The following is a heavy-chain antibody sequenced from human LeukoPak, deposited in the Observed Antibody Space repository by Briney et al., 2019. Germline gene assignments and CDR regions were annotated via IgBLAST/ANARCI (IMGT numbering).Heavy chain of an antibody. V-gene: IGHV1-18*01. Sequence: ASVKVSCKASGYTFTSYGISWVRQAPGQGLEWMGWISAYNGNTNYAQKLQGRVTMTTDTSTSTAYMELRSLRSDDTAVYYCARATYYDFWSGYGVLDYWRQGTLVTVSS. J-gene: IGHJ4*02. CDR2: ISAYNGNT. D-gene: IGHD3-3*01. CDR3: ARATYYDFWSGYGVLDY. CDR1: GYTFTSYG.